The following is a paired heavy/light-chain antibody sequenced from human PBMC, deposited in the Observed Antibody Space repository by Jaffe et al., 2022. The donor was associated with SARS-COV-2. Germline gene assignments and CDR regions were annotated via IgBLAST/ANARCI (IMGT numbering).Light chain of an antibody. V-gene: IGKV1-33*01. CDR3: QQYDNLPLT. CDR2: DAS. CDR1: QDISNS. Sequence: DIQMTQSPSSLSASVGDRVTITCQASQDISNSLNWYQQKPGKAPKLLIYDASNLETGVPSRFSGSGFGTDFTFTISSLQPEDIATYYCQQYDNLPLTFGGGTKVEIK. J-gene: IGKJ4*01.
Heavy chain of an antibody. CDR2: IYYSGST. CDR3: ARSPYSSFKVLWFDP. Sequence: QVQLQESGPGLVKPSETLSLTCTISGDSVTSANYYWSWIRQPPGKGLEWIGYIYYSGSTNYNPSLKSRVTMSVDTSKKQFSLKLSSVTAADTAVYYCARSPYSSFKVLWFDPWGQGTLVTVSS. CDR1: GDSVTSANYY. D-gene: IGHD6-19*01. J-gene: IGHJ5*02. V-gene: IGHV4-61*01.